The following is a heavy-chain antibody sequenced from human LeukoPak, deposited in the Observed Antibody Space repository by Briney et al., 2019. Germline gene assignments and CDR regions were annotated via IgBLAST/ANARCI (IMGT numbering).Heavy chain of an antibody. V-gene: IGHV3-21*01. Sequence: GGSLRLSCAASGFTFSSYSMNWVRQAPGKGLEWVSSISSSSSYIYYADSVKGRFTISRDNAKNSLYLQMNSLRAEDTAVYYCARDPSITMVRGALPDRFDYWGQGTLVTVSS. CDR1: GFTFSSYS. CDR3: ARDPSITMVRGALPDRFDY. CDR2: ISSSSSYI. J-gene: IGHJ4*02. D-gene: IGHD3-10*01.